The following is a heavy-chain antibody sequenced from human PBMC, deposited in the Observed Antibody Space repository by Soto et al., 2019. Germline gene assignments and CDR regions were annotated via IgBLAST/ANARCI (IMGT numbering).Heavy chain of an antibody. V-gene: IGHV4-39*01. J-gene: IGHJ4*01. CDR3: AKNLPRTGRFDY. CDR2: IYYSGKT. CDR1: GASITSTTNF. Sequence: PSETLSLTCSPSGASITSTTNFWAWIRKTPGKGLEWVDSIYYSGKTHYNPSLKSRATISVDRSRNQFSLEVKSVTAADTAVYYCAKNLPRTGRFDYWGQGTVVTVSS.